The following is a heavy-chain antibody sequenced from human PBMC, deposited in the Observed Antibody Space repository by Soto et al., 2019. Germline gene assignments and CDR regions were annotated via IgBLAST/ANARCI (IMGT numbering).Heavy chain of an antibody. D-gene: IGHD2-2*01. CDR3: VRDSARTVVVPAARDLNDWFDP. Sequence: PGGSLRLSCEASGFTFSRVSMNWVRQVPGKGLEWVSFISGSSSNTKCADSVTGRFAISRDNAKNTLYLQMNSLRAEDTAVYYCVRDSARTVVVPAARDLNDWFDPWGQGTLVTVSS. CDR1: GFTFSRVS. J-gene: IGHJ5*02. V-gene: IGHV3-48*04. CDR2: ISGSSSNT.